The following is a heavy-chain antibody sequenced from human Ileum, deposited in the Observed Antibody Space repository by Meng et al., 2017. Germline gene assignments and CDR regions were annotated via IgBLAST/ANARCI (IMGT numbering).Heavy chain of an antibody. D-gene: IGHD6-19*01. CDR1: GFTFDDHA. Sequence: SCAASGFTFDDHAMHWVRQAPGKGLEWVAGISWNSDYIAYADSARGRFTISRDNAKNSLYLEMNSLRPEDTALYYCGRDMAFGSSGWYRAFDYWGQGTLVTVSS. V-gene: IGHV3-9*01. CDR3: GRDMAFGSSGWYRAFDY. J-gene: IGHJ4*02. CDR2: ISWNSDYI.